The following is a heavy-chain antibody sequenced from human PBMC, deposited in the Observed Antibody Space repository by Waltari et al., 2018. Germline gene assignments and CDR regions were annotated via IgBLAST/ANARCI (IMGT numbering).Heavy chain of an antibody. CDR2: ISHSGST. V-gene: IGHV4-34*01. CDR3: ARGLITRRDGYNAPFDY. J-gene: IGHJ4*02. Sequence: QVQLQQWGAGLLKPSETLSLTCAVYGGSFSGYYWSWIRQPPGKGLEWIGEISHSGSTTSHTSIKSRVRIAVDTSKNQFSLKLSSVTAADTAVYYCARGLITRRDGYNAPFDYWGQGTLVTVSS. CDR1: GGSFSGYY. D-gene: IGHD5-12*01.